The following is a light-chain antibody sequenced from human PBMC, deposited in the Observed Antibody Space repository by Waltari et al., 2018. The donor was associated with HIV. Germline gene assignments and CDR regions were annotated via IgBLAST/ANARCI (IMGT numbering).Light chain of an antibody. Sequence: YELPQPPSVSVSPGQTASITCSGDRLDNKSDAWYQQKPGHSPVLVIYQDKKRPSVFPERFSGSNSVKTASLTISGTQAMDEADYYCQAWSSNTAVVFGGGTTLTVL. J-gene: IGLJ2*01. CDR3: QAWSSNTAVV. V-gene: IGLV3-1*01. CDR2: QDK. CDR1: RLDNKS.